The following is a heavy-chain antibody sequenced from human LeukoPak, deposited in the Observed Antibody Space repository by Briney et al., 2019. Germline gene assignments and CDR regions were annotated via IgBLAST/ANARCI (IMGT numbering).Heavy chain of an antibody. CDR2: IIPIFGTA. J-gene: IGHJ5*02. CDR1: GGTFSSYA. V-gene: IGHV1-69*13. Sequence: SVKVSCKASGGTFSSYAISWVRQAPGQGLEWMGGIIPIFGTANYAQKFQGRVTITADESTSTAYMELSSLRSEDTAVYYCARDLGYCSSTSCYSLNWFDPWGQGTLVTVSS. CDR3: ARDLGYCSSTSCYSLNWFDP. D-gene: IGHD2-2*01.